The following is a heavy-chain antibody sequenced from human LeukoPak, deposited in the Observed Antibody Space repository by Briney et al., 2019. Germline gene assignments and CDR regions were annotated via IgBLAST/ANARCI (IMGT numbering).Heavy chain of an antibody. Sequence: ASVTVPCTASGYTFTRSALHWVRQAPGQRLEWMGWTSNYNGNTKYSEKFQGRVTITRDTSANIVYMELNSLRSQDTGVYYCARDEVDYYGMDVWGQGTTITVSS. D-gene: IGHD3-10*01. V-gene: IGHV1-3*04. CDR3: ARDEVDYYGMDV. J-gene: IGHJ6*02. CDR2: TSNYNGNT. CDR1: GYTFTRSA.